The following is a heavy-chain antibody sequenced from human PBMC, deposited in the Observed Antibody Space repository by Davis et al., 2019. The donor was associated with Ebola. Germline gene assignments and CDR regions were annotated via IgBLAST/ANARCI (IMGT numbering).Heavy chain of an antibody. Sequence: SVKVSCKTSGGTFTNYAVNRVRQAPGQGLEWMRGIIPIISAANYAQKFQGRVTITADETTSTAYMELSSLRSEDTAVYYCTRDDPHYYDSSGYYQLDYWGQGTLVTVSS. CDR2: IIPIISAA. V-gene: IGHV1-69*13. CDR1: GGTFTNYA. J-gene: IGHJ4*02. D-gene: IGHD3-22*01. CDR3: TRDDPHYYDSSGYYQLDY.